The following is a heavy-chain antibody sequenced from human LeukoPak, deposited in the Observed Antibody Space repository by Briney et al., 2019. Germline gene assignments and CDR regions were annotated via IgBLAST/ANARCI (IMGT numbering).Heavy chain of an antibody. CDR3: AKGGTTVTTWGNFDY. V-gene: IGHV3-23*01. CDR2: ISGSGGST. D-gene: IGHD4-17*01. Sequence: GGSLRLSCAASGFTFSSYAMSWVRQAPGKGLEWVSAISGSGGSTYYADSVKGRFTFSRDNSKNTLYLQMNSLRAEDTAVYYCAKGGTTVTTWGNFDYWGQGTLVTVSS. CDR1: GFTFSSYA. J-gene: IGHJ4*02.